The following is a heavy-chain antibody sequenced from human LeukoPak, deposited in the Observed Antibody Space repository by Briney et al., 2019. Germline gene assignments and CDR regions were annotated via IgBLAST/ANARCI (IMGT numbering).Heavy chain of an antibody. CDR3: ARWSSGNSLFDF. CDR1: GGAFSSYA. J-gene: IGHJ4*02. V-gene: IGHV1-69*05. D-gene: IGHD1-26*01. Sequence: SVKVSCKASGGAFSSYAISWVRQAPGQGLEWMGRIIPIFGTANYAQKFQGRVTITTDESTSTAYMELSSLRSEDTAVYYCARWSSGNSLFDFWGQGTLVTVSS. CDR2: IIPIFGTA.